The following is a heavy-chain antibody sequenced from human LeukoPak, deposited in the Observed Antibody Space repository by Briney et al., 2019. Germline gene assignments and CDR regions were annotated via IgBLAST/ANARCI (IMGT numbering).Heavy chain of an antibody. J-gene: IGHJ2*01. V-gene: IGHV3-53*01. CDR3: ARDLANYWYFDL. Sequence: GGSLRLSCAASGFTVSSNYMSWVRQAPGKGLEWVSVIYSGGSTYYADSVKGRFTISRDNSKNTLYLQMNSLRAEDTAVYYCARDLANYWYFDLWGRGTLVTVSS. CDR2: IYSGGST. CDR1: GFTVSSNY.